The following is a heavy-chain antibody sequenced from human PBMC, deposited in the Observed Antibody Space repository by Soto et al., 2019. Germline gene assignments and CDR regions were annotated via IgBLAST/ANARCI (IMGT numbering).Heavy chain of an antibody. CDR1: SGSISSSNW. CDR3: ARGLYDFWSGLGGWFDP. V-gene: IGHV4-4*02. CDR2: IYHSGST. Sequence: QVQLQESGPGLVKPSGTLSLTCAVSSGSISSSNWWSWVRQPPGKGLEWIGEIYHSGSTNYNPSLKSRVTISVDKSRNQFSLKLSSVTAADTAVYYCARGLYDFWSGLGGWFDPWGQGTLVTVSS. D-gene: IGHD3-3*01. J-gene: IGHJ5*02.